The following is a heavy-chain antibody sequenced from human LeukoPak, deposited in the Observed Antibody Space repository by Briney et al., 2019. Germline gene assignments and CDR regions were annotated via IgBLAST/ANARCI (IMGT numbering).Heavy chain of an antibody. V-gene: IGHV1-69*04. CDR2: IIPILGIA. J-gene: IGHJ5*02. CDR1: GGTFSSYA. CDR3: ASEGGYCSGGSCYGSNWFDP. D-gene: IGHD2-15*01. Sequence: SVKVSCKASGGTFSSYAISWVRQAPGQGLEWMGRIIPILGIANYAQKFQGRVTITADKSTSTAYMELSSLRSEDTAVYYCASEGGYCSGGSCYGSNWFDPWGQGTLVTVSS.